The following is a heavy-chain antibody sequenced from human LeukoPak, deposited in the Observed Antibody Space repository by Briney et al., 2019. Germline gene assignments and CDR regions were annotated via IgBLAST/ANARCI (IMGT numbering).Heavy chain of an antibody. V-gene: IGHV3-33*01. CDR3: ATHCSSTSCYMY. D-gene: IGHD2-2*02. CDR2: IWYDGSNK. J-gene: IGHJ4*02. CDR1: GFTFNNYG. Sequence: PGRSLRLSCAASGFTFNNYGMHWVRQAPGKGLEWVAVIWYDGSNKYYADSVKGRFTISGDNPKNTLYLQMNSLRAEDTAVYYCATHCSSTSCYMYWGQGTLVTVSS.